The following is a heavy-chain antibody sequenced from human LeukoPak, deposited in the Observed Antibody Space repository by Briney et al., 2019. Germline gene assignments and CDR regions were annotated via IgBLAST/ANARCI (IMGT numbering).Heavy chain of an antibody. J-gene: IGHJ4*02. CDR1: GFTFSSYG. Sequence: GGSLRLSCAASGFTFSSYGMHWVRQAPGRGLEWVAVISYDGSNKYYADSVKGRFTISRDNSKNTLYLQMNSLRAEDTAVYYCARDSGDDFWSGYGYDYWGQGTLVTVSS. CDR2: ISYDGSNK. CDR3: ARDSGDDFWSGYGYDY. D-gene: IGHD3-3*01. V-gene: IGHV3-30*03.